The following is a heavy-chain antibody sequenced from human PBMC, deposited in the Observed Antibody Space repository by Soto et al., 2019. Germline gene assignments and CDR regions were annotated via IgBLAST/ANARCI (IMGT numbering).Heavy chain of an antibody. Sequence: ASVKVCCKASGYTFTGYYMHWVRQPHGQGLEWMGWINPNSGGTNYAQKFQGWVTMTRDTSISTAYMELSRLRSDDTDVYYCVRSHCTNGVCYGFDAFDIWGQGTMVTVSS. CDR3: VRSHCTNGVCYGFDAFDI. D-gene: IGHD2-8*01. J-gene: IGHJ3*02. V-gene: IGHV1-2*04. CDR2: INPNSGGT. CDR1: GYTFTGYY.